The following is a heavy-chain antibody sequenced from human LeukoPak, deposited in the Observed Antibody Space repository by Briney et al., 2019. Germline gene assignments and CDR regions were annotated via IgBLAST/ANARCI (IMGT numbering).Heavy chain of an antibody. CDR2: IYSGGST. J-gene: IGHJ4*02. D-gene: IGHD2-21*02. V-gene: IGHV3-66*02. Sequence: GGSLRLSCAASGFTVSSNYMSWVRQAPRKGLEWVSVIYSGGSTYYADSVKGRFTISRDNSKNTLYLQMNSLRAEDTAVYYCARAQTVYFDYWGQGTLVTVSS. CDR3: ARAQTVYFDY. CDR1: GFTVSSNY.